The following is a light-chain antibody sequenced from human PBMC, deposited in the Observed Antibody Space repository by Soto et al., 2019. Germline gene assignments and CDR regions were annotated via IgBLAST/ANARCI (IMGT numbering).Light chain of an antibody. J-gene: IGKJ1*01. CDR3: QQYNNWPPWT. CDR1: QSVSSN. CDR2: GAS. V-gene: IGKV3-15*01. Sequence: ETVMSQSPATLSVSPGERATLSCRASQSVSSNLAWYHQKPGQAPRLLIYGASTRATGIPARFSGSGSGTEFTLTISSLQSEDFAVYYCQQYNNWPPWTFGQGTKVDIK.